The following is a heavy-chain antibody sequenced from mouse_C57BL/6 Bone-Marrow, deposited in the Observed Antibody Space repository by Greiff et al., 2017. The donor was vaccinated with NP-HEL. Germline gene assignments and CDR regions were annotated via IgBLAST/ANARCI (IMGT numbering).Heavy chain of an antibody. J-gene: IGHJ2*01. Sequence: EVQLQESGPGLVKPSQSLSLTCSVTGYSITSGYYWNWIRQFPGNKLEWMGYISYDGSNNYNPSLKNRISITRDPSKNQFFLKLNSVTTEDTATYYCARDPYYFDYWGQGTTLTVSS. V-gene: IGHV3-6*01. CDR3: ARDPYYFDY. CDR1: GYSITSGYY. CDR2: ISYDGSN.